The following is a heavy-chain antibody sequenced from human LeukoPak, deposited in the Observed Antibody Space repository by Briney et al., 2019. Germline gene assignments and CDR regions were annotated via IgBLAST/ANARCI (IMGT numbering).Heavy chain of an antibody. CDR2: INRDGSST. J-gene: IGHJ4*02. CDR1: GFTFRSYW. Sequence: PGGSLRLSCAASGFTFRSYWMHWVRQAPGKGLVWVSRINRDGSSTNYADSVKGRFTISRDNAKNTLYLQMNRLRAEDTAVYYCVRDDSSHFDYWGQGALVTVSS. D-gene: IGHD4-11*01. V-gene: IGHV3-74*01. CDR3: VRDDSSHFDY.